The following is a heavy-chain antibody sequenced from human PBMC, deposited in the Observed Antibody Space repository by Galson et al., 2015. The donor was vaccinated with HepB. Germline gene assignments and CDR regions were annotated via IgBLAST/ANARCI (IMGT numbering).Heavy chain of an antibody. CDR1: GFTFSSYG. CDR3: AKDGLYRDYGDYGLPDWFDP. V-gene: IGHV3-30*18. Sequence: SLRLSCAASGFTFSSYGMHWVRQAPGKGLEWVAVISYDGSNKYYADSVKGRFTTSRDNSKNTLYLQMNSLRAEDTAVYYCAKDGLYRDYGDYGLPDWFDPWGQGTLVTVSS. J-gene: IGHJ5*02. CDR2: ISYDGSNK. D-gene: IGHD4-17*01.